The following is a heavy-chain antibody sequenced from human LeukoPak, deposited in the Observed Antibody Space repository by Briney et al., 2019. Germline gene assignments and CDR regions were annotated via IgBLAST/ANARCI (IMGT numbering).Heavy chain of an antibody. CDR1: GFTFSSYG. CDR3: AKDRDTAMVTFDY. Sequence: GRSLRLSCAASGFTFSSYGMHWVRQAPGKGLEWVAVISHDGSKKYYAGSVKGRFTISRDNSKNTLYLQMNSLRAEDTAVYYCAKDRDTAMVTFDYWGQGTLVTVSS. D-gene: IGHD5-18*01. J-gene: IGHJ4*02. CDR2: ISHDGSKK. V-gene: IGHV3-30*18.